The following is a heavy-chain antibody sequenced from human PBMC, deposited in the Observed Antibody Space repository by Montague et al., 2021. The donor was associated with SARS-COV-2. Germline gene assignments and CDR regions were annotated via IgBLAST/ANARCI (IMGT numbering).Heavy chain of an antibody. Sequence: SETLSLTCTVSGGSISSYYWSWTRQPPGKGLEWIGYTYYSGSTNYNPSLKSRVTISVDTSKNQFSLKLSSVTAADTAVYYCARGFDYWGQGTLVTVSS. V-gene: IGHV4-59*01. CDR1: GGSISSYY. CDR3: ARGFDY. CDR2: TYYSGST. J-gene: IGHJ4*02.